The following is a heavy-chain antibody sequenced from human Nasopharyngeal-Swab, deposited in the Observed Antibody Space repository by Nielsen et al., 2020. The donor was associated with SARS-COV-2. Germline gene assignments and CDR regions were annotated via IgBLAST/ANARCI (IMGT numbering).Heavy chain of an antibody. J-gene: IGHJ6*02. CDR1: GFTFSSSW. CDR2: ITPDGRST. Sequence: GESLKISCAASGFTFSSSWLHWVRQAPGKGLVWVSRITPDGRSTAYADSVKGRFTISRDNAKNTVYLQMNSLRAEDTAVYYCARGKDCGGGSCNGYHYYGMDVWGLGTTVTVSS. D-gene: IGHD2-15*01. V-gene: IGHV3-74*01. CDR3: ARGKDCGGGSCNGYHYYGMDV.